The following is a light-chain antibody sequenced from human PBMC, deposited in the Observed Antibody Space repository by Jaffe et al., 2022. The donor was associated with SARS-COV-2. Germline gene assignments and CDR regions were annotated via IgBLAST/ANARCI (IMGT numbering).Light chain of an antibody. CDR3: AAWDDSLNGHVV. Sequence: QSVLTQPPSASGTPGQRVTISCSGSSSNIGTNTVNWYQQLPGTAPKLLIYNKNQRPSGVPDRFSGSKSGTSASLAISGLQSEDEADYYCAAWDDSLNGHVVFGGGTKLTVL. V-gene: IGLV1-44*01. CDR1: SSNIGTNT. J-gene: IGLJ2*01. CDR2: NKN.